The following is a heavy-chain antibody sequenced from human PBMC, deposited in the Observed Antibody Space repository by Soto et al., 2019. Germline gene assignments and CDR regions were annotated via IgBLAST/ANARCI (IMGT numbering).Heavy chain of an antibody. V-gene: IGHV4-39*01. CDR2: IYYSGST. CDR3: ARHDPNPAATELYYFDY. CDR1: GGYISSSSYY. D-gene: IGHD1-26*01. J-gene: IGHJ4*02. Sequence: SVTLSLTCTVSGGYISSSSYYWGWIRQPPGKGLEWIGSIYYSGSTYYNPSLKSRVTISVDTSKNQFSLKLSSVTAADTAVYYCARHDPNPAATELYYFDYWGQGTLVTVSS.